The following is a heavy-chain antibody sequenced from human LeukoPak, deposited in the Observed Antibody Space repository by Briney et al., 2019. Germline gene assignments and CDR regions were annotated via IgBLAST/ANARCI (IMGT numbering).Heavy chain of an antibody. Sequence: PSETLSLTCTVSGDSITTYYLSWIRQPPGKGLEWIGYVYYTGSTKYNPSLKSRVTISVDTSKNQFSLKVSSVTAADTAVYYCARARYGDADYWGQGTLVTVSS. CDR1: GDSITTYY. J-gene: IGHJ4*02. CDR2: VYYTGST. D-gene: IGHD4-17*01. CDR3: ARARYGDADY. V-gene: IGHV4-59*01.